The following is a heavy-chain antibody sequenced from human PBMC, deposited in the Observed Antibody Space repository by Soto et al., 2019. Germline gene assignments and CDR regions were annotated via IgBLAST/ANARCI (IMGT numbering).Heavy chain of an antibody. CDR2: FDPEDGET. V-gene: IGHV1-24*01. CDR3: AAETRYNWNDVGY. Sequence: ASVKVSCKVSGYTLTELSMHWVRQAPGKGLEWMGGFDPEDGETIYAQKFQGRVTITRDMSTSTAYMELSSLRSEDTAVYYCAAETRYNWNDVGYWGQGTLVTVSS. J-gene: IGHJ4*02. CDR1: GYTLTELS. D-gene: IGHD1-20*01.